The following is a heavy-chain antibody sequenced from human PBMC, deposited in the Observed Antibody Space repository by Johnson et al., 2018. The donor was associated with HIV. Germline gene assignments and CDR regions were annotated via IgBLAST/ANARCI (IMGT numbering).Heavy chain of an antibody. D-gene: IGHD3-10*01. CDR1: GFIFSNAW. CDR2: IKGKTDGGTT. CDR3: TTDLELAGLWFGELWDDAFDI. V-gene: IGHV3-15*01. J-gene: IGHJ3*02. Sequence: VQLVESGGGLIEPGGSLRLSCAASGFIFSNAWMTWVRQAPGKGQEWVGRIKGKTDGGTTDYAAPVKGRFTISRSESKNTLYLQMNSLKTEDTAVYYCTTDLELAGLWFGELWDDAFDIWGQGTMVTVSS.